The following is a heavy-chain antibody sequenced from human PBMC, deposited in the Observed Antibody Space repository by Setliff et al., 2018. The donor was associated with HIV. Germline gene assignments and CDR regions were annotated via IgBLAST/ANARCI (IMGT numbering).Heavy chain of an antibody. J-gene: IGHJ6*03. D-gene: IGHD6-13*01. Sequence: SETLSLTCTVSGVSTSIHYWVWIRQPAGRGLEWIGRIHTSDTTRYNPSLQSRVAMSVDTSKNQFSLKLTSVSAADTAVCYCARGVAAAGMLMDVWGKGTTVTVSS. CDR3: ARGVAAAGMLMDV. V-gene: IGHV4-4*07. CDR2: IHTSDTT. CDR1: GVSTSIHY.